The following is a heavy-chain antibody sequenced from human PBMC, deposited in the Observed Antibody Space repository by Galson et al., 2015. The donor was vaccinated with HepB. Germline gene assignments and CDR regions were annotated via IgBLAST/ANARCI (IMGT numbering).Heavy chain of an antibody. CDR1: GYTLTELS. CDR2: FDPEDGET. Sequence: SVKVSCKVSGYTLTELSMHWVRQAPGKGLEWMGGFDPEDGETIYAQKFQGRVTMTEDTSTDTAYMELSSLRSEDTAVYYCATALSGSYYWVYYYGMDVWGQGTAVTVSS. V-gene: IGHV1-24*01. CDR3: ATALSGSYYWVYYYGMDV. J-gene: IGHJ6*02. D-gene: IGHD1-26*01.